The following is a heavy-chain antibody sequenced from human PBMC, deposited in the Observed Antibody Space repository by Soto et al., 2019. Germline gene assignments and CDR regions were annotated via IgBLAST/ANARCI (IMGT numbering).Heavy chain of an antibody. D-gene: IGHD6-6*01. CDR2: ISWNSGSI. J-gene: IGHJ4*02. CDR1: GFTFDDYA. V-gene: IGHV3-9*01. Sequence: EVQLLESGGGVIQPGGSLRLSCAASGFTFDDYAMHWVRQAPGKGLEWVSGISWNSGSIGYADSVKGRFTISRDNAKNSLYLQMNSLRAEDTALYYCAKAAARQGDFDYWGQGTLVTVSS. CDR3: AKAAARQGDFDY.